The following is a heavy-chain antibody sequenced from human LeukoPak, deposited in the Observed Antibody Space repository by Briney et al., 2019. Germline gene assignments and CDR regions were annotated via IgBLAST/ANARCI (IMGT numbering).Heavy chain of an antibody. CDR1: GFTFSSYA. CDR2: ISGSGGST. V-gene: IGHV3-23*01. Sequence: GGSLRPSCAASGFTFSSYAMSWVRQAPGKGLEWVSAISGSGGSTYYADSVKGRFTISRDNSKNTLYLQMNSLRAEDTAVYYCAKVSGGMLGRWYSGSYYFDYWGQGTLVTVSS. J-gene: IGHJ4*02. D-gene: IGHD1-26*01. CDR3: AKVSGGMLGRWYSGSYYFDY.